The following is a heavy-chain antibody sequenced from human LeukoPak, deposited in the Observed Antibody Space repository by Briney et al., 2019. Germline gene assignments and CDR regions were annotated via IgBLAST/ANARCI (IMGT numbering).Heavy chain of an antibody. V-gene: IGHV1-69*04. CDR1: GGTFSSYA. Sequence: SVKVSCKASGGTFSSYAISWVRQAPGQGLEWMGRIIPILGIANYAQKFQGRVTMTRDTSTSTVNMELSSLRSEDTAVYYCAGDRAVRRDGYNPYYFDYWGQGTLVTVSS. CDR3: AGDRAVRRDGYNPYYFDY. CDR2: IIPILGIA. J-gene: IGHJ4*02. D-gene: IGHD5-24*01.